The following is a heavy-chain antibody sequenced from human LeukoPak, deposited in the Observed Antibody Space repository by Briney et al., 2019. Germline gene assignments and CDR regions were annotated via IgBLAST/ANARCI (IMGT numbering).Heavy chain of an antibody. CDR2: IYYSGNT. D-gene: IGHD3/OR15-3a*01. CDR3: ARQTGSGLFILP. V-gene: IGHV4-39*01. J-gene: IGHJ4*02. CDR1: GASISIISYY. Sequence: SETLSLTCTVSGASISIISYYWGWIRQPPGKGLEWIGSIYYSGNTYYNPSLKSRVTISVDTSKNQFSLRLTSVTAADTAVYYCARQTGSGLFILPGGQGTLVTVSS.